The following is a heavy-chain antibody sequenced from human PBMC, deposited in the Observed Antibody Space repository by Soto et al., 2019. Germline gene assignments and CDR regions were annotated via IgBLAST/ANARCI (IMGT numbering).Heavy chain of an antibody. J-gene: IGHJ4*02. CDR3: ARGEELRYFDS. D-gene: IGHD3-9*01. V-gene: IGHV3-7*01. CDR1: EFSFSNLW. CDR2: INPVGSET. Sequence: GGSLRLSCVASEFSFSNLWMTWVRQASGKGLEFLATINPVGSETYYVESVKGRFTISRDNAKNSLYLQMNSLRAEDTAVYYCARGEELRYFDSWGQGTLVTVSS.